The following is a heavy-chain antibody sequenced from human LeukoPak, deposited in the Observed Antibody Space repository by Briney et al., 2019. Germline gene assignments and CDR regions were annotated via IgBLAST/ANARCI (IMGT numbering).Heavy chain of an antibody. Sequence: ASVKVSCKASGYTFTGYYMHWVRQAPGQGLEWMGWINPNSGGTNYAQKFQGRVTMTRDTSISTAYMELSRLRSDDTAVYYCAREFGERYYDFWSGPDYWGQGTLVTVSS. CDR2: INPNSGGT. CDR3: AREFGERYYDFWSGPDY. V-gene: IGHV1-2*02. J-gene: IGHJ4*02. D-gene: IGHD3-3*01. CDR1: GYTFTGYY.